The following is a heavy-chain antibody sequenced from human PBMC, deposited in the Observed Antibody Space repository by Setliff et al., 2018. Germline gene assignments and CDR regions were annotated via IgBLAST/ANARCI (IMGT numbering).Heavy chain of an antibody. J-gene: IGHJ4*02. D-gene: IGHD1-26*01. Sequence: GASVKVSCKASGYSLITHYMHWVRQAPGQGLEWMGLINPGGGSSSFAPKFQGRVTMTRDLSTNTVYMDLRVLRSEDTAVYYCAKDVTGGYSGRLDSWGQGTLVTVSS. V-gene: IGHV1-46*01. CDR3: AKDVTGGYSGRLDS. CDR2: INPGGGSS. CDR1: GYSLITHY.